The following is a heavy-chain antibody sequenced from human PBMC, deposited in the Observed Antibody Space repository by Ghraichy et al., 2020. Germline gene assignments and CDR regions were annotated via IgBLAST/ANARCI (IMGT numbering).Heavy chain of an antibody. V-gene: IGHV1-69*13. J-gene: IGHJ4*02. D-gene: IGHD7-27*01. CDR2: TVPIFKTA. CDR1: GGSFSGSA. CDR3: ARDTAWGFDF. Sequence: SVKVSCRSSGGSFSGSALSWVRQAPGQGLEWIGNTVPIFKTADYAPSFQGRVMITADESTSTAFMELSSLKSEDTAVYYCARDTAWGFDFWGQGPQVTVSS.